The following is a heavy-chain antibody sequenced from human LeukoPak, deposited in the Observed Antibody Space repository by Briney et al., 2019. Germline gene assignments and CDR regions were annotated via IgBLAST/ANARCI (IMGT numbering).Heavy chain of an antibody. CDR1: GYTFTGYY. CDR3: ARRRRGYGTSYFDA. Sequence: ASVKVSCKASGYTFTGYYMHWVRQAPGQGLEWMGWINPNSGGTNYAQKFQGRVTMTRDTSISTASLHWSSLKASDTAVYYCARRRRGYGTSYFDAWGQGTLVTVSS. CDR2: INPNSGGT. D-gene: IGHD5-12*01. J-gene: IGHJ4*02. V-gene: IGHV1-2*02.